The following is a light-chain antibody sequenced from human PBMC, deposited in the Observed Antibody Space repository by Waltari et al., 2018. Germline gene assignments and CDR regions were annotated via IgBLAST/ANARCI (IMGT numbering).Light chain of an antibody. CDR2: KAS. CDR1: QSISSW. CDR3: QQYNSYSSIT. Sequence: DIQMTQSPSTLSASAGDRVTITCRASQSISSWLAWYQKKPGKAPKLLIYKASSLESGVPSRFSGSGSETEFTLTISSLQPDDFATYYCQQYNSYSSITFGQGTRLEIK. V-gene: IGKV1-5*03. J-gene: IGKJ5*01.